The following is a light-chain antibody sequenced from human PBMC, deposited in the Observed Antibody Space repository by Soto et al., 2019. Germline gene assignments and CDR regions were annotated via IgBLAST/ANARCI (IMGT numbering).Light chain of an antibody. CDR1: QSLLHSNGYNY. CDR2: LGS. CDR3: MQALQTPRT. V-gene: IGKV2-28*01. J-gene: IGKJ1*01. Sequence: DIVMTQSPLSLPVTPGEPASISCRSSQSLLHSNGYNYLDWYLQKPGQSPQLLIYLGSNRASGVPDRCRGSRSGTDFTLKISRVEAEDVGVYYCMQALQTPRTFGQGTKVELK.